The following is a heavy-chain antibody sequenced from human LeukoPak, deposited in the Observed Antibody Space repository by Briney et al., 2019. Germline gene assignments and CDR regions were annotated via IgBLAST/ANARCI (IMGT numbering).Heavy chain of an antibody. D-gene: IGHD2-15*01. Sequence: GRSLRLSCAASGFTFSSYAMHWVRQAPGKGLEWVAVISYDGSNKYYADSVKGRFTISRDNYKNTLYLQINSLRAEDTAVYYCEGSGHTDFDYWGQGTLVTVSS. CDR2: ISYDGSNK. CDR3: EGSGHTDFDY. J-gene: IGHJ4*02. CDR1: GFTFSSYA. V-gene: IGHV3-30-3*01.